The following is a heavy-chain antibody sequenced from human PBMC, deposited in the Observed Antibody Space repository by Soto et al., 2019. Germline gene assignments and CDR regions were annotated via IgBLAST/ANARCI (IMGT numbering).Heavy chain of an antibody. CDR3: ARGQRFSDWFDP. CDR2: IYSSGST. CDR1: GGAISGYY. J-gene: IGHJ5*02. V-gene: IGHV4-4*07. D-gene: IGHD3-3*01. Sequence: RSLTCTVTGGAISGYYWTWMRQSAGGGLEWIGRIYSSGSTNYNPSLKSRVTISLDTSMNHFSLRLSSVTAADTAVYYCARGQRFSDWFDPWGQGTLVTVSS.